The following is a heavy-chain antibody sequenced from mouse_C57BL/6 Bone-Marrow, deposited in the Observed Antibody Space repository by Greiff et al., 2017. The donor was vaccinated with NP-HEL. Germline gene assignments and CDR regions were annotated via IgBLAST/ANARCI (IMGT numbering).Heavy chain of an antibody. D-gene: IGHD3-1*01. J-gene: IGHJ3*01. V-gene: IGHV3-6*01. CDR3: AREKGRGAWFAY. Sequence: EVQLQQSGPGLVKPSQSLSLTCSVTGYSITSGYYWHWIRQFPGTKLEWMGYISYDGSNNYNPSLKNRISITRDTSKNQFFLKLNSVTTEDTATYYCAREKGRGAWFAYWGQGTLVTVSA. CDR1: GYSITSGYY. CDR2: ISYDGSN.